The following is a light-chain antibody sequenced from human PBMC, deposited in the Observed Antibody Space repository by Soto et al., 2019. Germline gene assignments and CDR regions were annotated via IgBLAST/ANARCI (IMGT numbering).Light chain of an antibody. V-gene: IGKV1D-13*01. CDR1: QGISTL. Sequence: AIHLTPSPSSLSASVGDRVTISCRASQGISTLFAWYQQKPGKAPKLLIYDASTLESGVPSRFSGSGSGADFTLTISSLQPEDFATYYCQQFYDYPLTFGGGTKVEIK. CDR2: DAS. J-gene: IGKJ4*01. CDR3: QQFYDYPLT.